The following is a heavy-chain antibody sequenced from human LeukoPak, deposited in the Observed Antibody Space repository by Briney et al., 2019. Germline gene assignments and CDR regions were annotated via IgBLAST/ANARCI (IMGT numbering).Heavy chain of an antibody. CDR2: INPNSGGT. CDR3: ARDKGYYYDSSGYPYDAFDI. V-gene: IGHV1-2*02. J-gene: IGHJ3*02. D-gene: IGHD3-22*01. Sequence: GSSVKVSCKAAGYTFTRYYMKWVRQAPGHRLEWMRWINPNSGGTNYAQKFQGRVTMTRDTSISTAYMELSRLRSDDTAVYYCARDKGYYYDSSGYPYDAFDIWGQGTMVTVSS. CDR1: GYTFTRYY.